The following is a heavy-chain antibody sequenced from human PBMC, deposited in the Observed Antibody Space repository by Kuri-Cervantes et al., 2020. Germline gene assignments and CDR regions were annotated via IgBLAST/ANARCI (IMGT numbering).Heavy chain of an antibody. CDR2: IKQDGSEK. V-gene: IGHV3-7*03. D-gene: IGHD2-15*01. CDR1: GFTFSSYW. CDR3: AALPTHSQYCSGGSCYSDAFDI. J-gene: IGHJ3*02. Sequence: GGSLRLSCAASGFTFSSYWMSWVRQAPGKGLEWVANIKQDGSEKYYVDSVKGRFTISRDNAKNSLYLQMNSLRAEDTALYYCAALPTHSQYCSGGSCYSDAFDIWGQGTMVTVSS.